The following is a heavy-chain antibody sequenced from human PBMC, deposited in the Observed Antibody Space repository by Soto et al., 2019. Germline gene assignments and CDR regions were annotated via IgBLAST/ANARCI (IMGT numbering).Heavy chain of an antibody. D-gene: IGHD2-15*01. CDR2: INHSGST. Sequence: QVQLQQWGAGLLKPSETLSLTCAVYGGSFSGYYWSWIRQPPGKGLEWIGEINHSGSTNYNPSLKSRVPISVDTSKNQFSLKLSSVTAADTAVYYCAREGGPGGNSDYWGQGTLVTVSS. CDR3: AREGGPGGNSDY. J-gene: IGHJ4*02. V-gene: IGHV4-34*01. CDR1: GGSFSGYY.